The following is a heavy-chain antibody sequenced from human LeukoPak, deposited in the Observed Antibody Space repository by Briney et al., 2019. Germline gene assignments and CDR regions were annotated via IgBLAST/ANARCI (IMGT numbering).Heavy chain of an antibody. CDR3: AKEGGRYFDYYYYYMDV. J-gene: IGHJ6*03. Sequence: PGGSLRLSCAASGFTFDDYAMHWVRQAPGKGLEWVSLISWDGGSTYYADSVKGRFTISRDNSKNSLYLQMNSLRAEDTALYYCAKEGGRYFDYYYYYMDVWGKGTTVTVSS. V-gene: IGHV3-43D*03. CDR1: GFTFDDYA. D-gene: IGHD3-9*01. CDR2: ISWDGGST.